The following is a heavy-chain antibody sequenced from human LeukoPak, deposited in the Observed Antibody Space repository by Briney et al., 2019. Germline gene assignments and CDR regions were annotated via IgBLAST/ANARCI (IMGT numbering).Heavy chain of an antibody. CDR2: IIPIFGTA. J-gene: IGHJ4*02. Sequence: GASVKVSCKASGGTFISYAISWVRQAPGQGLEWMGRIIPIFGTANYAQKLQGRVTITTDESTSTAYMELSSLRSEDTAVYYCARPAEDYDSSGYYLPFDYWGQGTLVTVSS. CDR1: GGTFISYA. V-gene: IGHV1-69*05. D-gene: IGHD3-22*01. CDR3: ARPAEDYDSSGYYLPFDY.